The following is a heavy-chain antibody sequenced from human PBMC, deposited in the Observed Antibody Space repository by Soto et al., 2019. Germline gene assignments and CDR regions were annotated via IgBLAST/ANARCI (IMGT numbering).Heavy chain of an antibody. J-gene: IGHJ6*01. CDR2: IWYDGSNQ. D-gene: IGHD3-9*01. CDR1: GFTFSSYG. V-gene: IGHV3-33*01. Sequence: QVQLVESGGGVVQPGRSLRLSCAASGFTFSSYGMGWVRQAPGKGLEWVAVIWYDGSNQYYADSVKSRFTISRDNSKNTLYLQMNTRRAEDTAVYYCARETHDILTAVYYYGMDVW. CDR3: ARETHDILTAVYYYGMDV.